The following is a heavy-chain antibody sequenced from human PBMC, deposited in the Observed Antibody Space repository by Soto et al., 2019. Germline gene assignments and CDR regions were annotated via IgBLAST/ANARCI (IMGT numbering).Heavy chain of an antibody. CDR2: ISAYNGNT. CDR1: GYTFTSYG. Sequence: ASVKVSCKASGYTFTSYGISWVRQAPGQGLEWMGWISAYNGNTNYAQKLQGRVTMTTDTSTSTAYMELRSLRSDDTAVYYCARDRVVVVVAATPLYFQHWGQGTLVTVSS. J-gene: IGHJ1*01. CDR3: ARDRVVVVVAATPLYFQH. D-gene: IGHD2-15*01. V-gene: IGHV1-18*01.